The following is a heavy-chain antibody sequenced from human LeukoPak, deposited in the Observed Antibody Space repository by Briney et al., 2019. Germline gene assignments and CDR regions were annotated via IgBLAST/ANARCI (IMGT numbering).Heavy chain of an antibody. CDR1: GGSISSGSYY. J-gene: IGHJ4*02. Sequence: SETLSLTCTVSGGSISSGSYYGHWIRQPAGKGLEWIGRIYTSGSTNYNPSLKSRVTISVDTSKNQFSLKLSSVTAADTAVYYCARDVYYYDSSGRYYFDYWGQGTLVTVSS. D-gene: IGHD3-22*01. CDR2: IYTSGST. CDR3: ARDVYYYDSSGRYYFDY. V-gene: IGHV4-61*02.